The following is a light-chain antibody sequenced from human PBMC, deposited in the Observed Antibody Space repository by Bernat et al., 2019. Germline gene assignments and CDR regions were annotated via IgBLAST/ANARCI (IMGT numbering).Light chain of an antibody. J-gene: IGKJ1*01. V-gene: IGKV2-28*01. CDR2: LVS. CDR3: MQAVEART. CDR1: QSLLHSNGYTY. Sequence: DIVMTQSPLSLPVTPGEPASISCRSSQSLLHSNGYTYLEWYLQKPGQSPQLLIYLVSNRASGVPDRFSGRGSGTDFTMKISRVEAEDVGVYYCMQAVEARTFGQGTKVEIK.